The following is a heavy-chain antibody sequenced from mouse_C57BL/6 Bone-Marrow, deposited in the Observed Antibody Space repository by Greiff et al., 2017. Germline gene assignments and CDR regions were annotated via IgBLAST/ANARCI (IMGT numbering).Heavy chain of an antibody. CDR1: GYSFTGYY. Sequence: VQLQQSGPELVKPGASVKISCKASGYSFTGYYMNWVKQSPEKSLEWIGEINPSTGGTTYNQKFKAKATLTVDKSSSTAYLQLKSLTAEDSAVYYCASSLYGYDRAWFAYWGQGTLVTVSA. CDR2: INPSTGGT. V-gene: IGHV1-42*01. CDR3: ASSLYGYDRAWFAY. J-gene: IGHJ3*01. D-gene: IGHD2-2*01.